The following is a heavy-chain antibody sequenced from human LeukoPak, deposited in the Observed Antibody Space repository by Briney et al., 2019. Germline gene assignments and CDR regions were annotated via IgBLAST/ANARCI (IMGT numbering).Heavy chain of an antibody. CDR1: GFTFSSYA. CDR3: ARDQGYYYDSTWSYYYAMDV. Sequence: PGRSLRLSCAASGFTFSSYAMRWVRQAPGKGLEWVAVIWYDGSNKYYADSVKGRFTISRDNSKNTLYLQMNSLRAEDSAVYYCARDQGYYYDSTWSYYYAMDVWGQGTTVTVSS. J-gene: IGHJ6*02. D-gene: IGHD3-22*01. V-gene: IGHV3-33*01. CDR2: IWYDGSNK.